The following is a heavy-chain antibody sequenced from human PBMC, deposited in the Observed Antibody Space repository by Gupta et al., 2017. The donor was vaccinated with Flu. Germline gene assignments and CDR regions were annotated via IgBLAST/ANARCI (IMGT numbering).Heavy chain of an antibody. CDR1: GVSISSRSYY. CDR2: IYYSGST. Sequence: QLPLQESGPGLAKPSETLSLTCTVSGVSISSRSYYWGWIRQPPGKGLEWIGSIYYSGSTYSNPSLKSRVTIYVDTSKNQCSLKLSSVTDADTAGYYCATRGRGDDLAPYPDDYLDYWGQGTRGTVS. V-gene: IGHV4-39*01. J-gene: IGHJ4*02. D-gene: IGHD5-12*01. CDR3: ATRGRGDDLAPYPDDYLDY.